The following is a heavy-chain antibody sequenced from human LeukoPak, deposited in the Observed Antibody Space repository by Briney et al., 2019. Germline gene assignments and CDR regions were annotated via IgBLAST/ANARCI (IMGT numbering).Heavy chain of an antibody. D-gene: IGHD3-10*02. CDR3: ARGTMFPYYFDY. CDR2: INWNGGST. V-gene: IGHV3-20*04. CDR1: GFTFSSYG. Sequence: TGGSLRLSCAASGFTFSSYGMSWVRQAPGKGLEWVSGINWNGGSTGYADSVKGRFTISRDNAKNSLYLQMNSLRAEDTAVYYCARGTMFPYYFDYWGQGTLVTVSS. J-gene: IGHJ4*02.